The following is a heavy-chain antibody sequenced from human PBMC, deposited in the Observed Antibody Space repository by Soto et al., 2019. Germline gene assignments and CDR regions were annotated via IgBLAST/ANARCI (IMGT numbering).Heavy chain of an antibody. J-gene: IGHJ4*02. CDR2: ISYDGSNK. V-gene: IGHV3-30-3*01. CDR1: GFTFSSYA. CDR3: ARRELLWSGEDY. D-gene: IGHD1-26*01. Sequence: GGSLRLSCAASGFTFSSYAMHWVRQAPGKGLEWVAVISYDGSNKYYADSVKGRFTISRDNSKNTLYLQMNSLRAEDTAVYYCARRELLWSGEDYWGQGTLVTVSS.